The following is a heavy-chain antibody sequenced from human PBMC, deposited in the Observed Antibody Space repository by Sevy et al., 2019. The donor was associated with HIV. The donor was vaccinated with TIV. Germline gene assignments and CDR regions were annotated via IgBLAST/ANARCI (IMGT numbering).Heavy chain of an antibody. CDR3: ARAFCSGGRCYSLAY. CDR1: GYTFSTYR. V-gene: IGHV1-18*01. Sequence: ASVKVSSKVSGYTFSTYRITWVRQAPGQGLEWMGWISPHNGDTNYARKLQGKVSMTTDTSTTTAYMELRGLTSDDTALYYCARAFCSGGRCYSLAYWGQGTLVTASS. J-gene: IGHJ4*02. D-gene: IGHD2-15*01. CDR2: ISPHNGDT.